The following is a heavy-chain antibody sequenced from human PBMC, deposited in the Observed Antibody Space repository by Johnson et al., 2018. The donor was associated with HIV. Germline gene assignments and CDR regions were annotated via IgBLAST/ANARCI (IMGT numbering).Heavy chain of an antibody. CDR2: IYSGGST. Sequence: VQLVESGGGLVQPGSSLRLSCAASGFTVSSNYMSWVRQAPGKGLEWVSVIYSGGSTYYADSVKGRFTISRDNSKNTLYLQMNSLRDVDTAVYYCARDGRGLDAFDIWGQGTMVTVSS. J-gene: IGHJ3*02. V-gene: IGHV3-66*01. D-gene: IGHD3/OR15-3a*01. CDR3: ARDGRGLDAFDI. CDR1: GFTVSSNY.